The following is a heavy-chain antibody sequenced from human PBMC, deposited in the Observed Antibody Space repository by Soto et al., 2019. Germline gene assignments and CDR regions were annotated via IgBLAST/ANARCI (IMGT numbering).Heavy chain of an antibody. Sequence: GGSLRLSCAASGFTFSSHAMHWVRQAPGKGLEWVAAVSDDGSRKIYADSVEGRFTISRDNSKNTLYVQMNSLRVEDTAMFYCARESNGYPGYDPFDYWGQGILVTVSS. V-gene: IGHV3-30-3*01. CDR3: ARESNGYPGYDPFDY. CDR1: GFTFSSHA. D-gene: IGHD5-12*01. J-gene: IGHJ4*02. CDR2: VSDDGSRK.